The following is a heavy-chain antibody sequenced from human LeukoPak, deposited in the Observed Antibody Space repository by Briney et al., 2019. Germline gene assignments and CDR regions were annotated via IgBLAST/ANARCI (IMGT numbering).Heavy chain of an antibody. CDR3: AKPPYRRNYYDSSGFLLYYFVS. D-gene: IGHD3-22*01. V-gene: IGHV3-30*02. J-gene: IGHJ4*01. CDR1: GFTFNSYG. Sequence: GSLILSSAASGFTFNSYGMHWVRQAPGKGLEWVAFIRYDGTNTYYADSVKGRFTISRDNSKNTLNLQMNALRAEDTAVYYCAKPPYRRNYYDSSGFLLYYFVSWGHGTLVTVSS. CDR2: IRYDGTNT.